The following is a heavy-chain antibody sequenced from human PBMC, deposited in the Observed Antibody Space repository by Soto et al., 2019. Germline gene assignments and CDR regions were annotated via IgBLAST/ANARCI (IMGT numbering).Heavy chain of an antibody. V-gene: IGHV1-69*13. Sequence: SVKVSCKASGGTFSSYAISWVRQAPGQGLEWMGGIIPIFGTANYAQKFQGRVTITADESASTAYMELSSLRSEDTAVYYCARGPVLRFLEWLFGWFDPWGQGTLVTVSS. CDR3: ARGPVLRFLEWLFGWFDP. CDR2: IIPIFGTA. CDR1: GGTFSSYA. J-gene: IGHJ5*02. D-gene: IGHD3-3*01.